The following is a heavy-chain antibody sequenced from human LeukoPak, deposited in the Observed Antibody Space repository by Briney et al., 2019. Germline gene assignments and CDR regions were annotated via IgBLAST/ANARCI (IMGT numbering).Heavy chain of an antibody. V-gene: IGHV3-23*01. CDR3: AKDRFGSGSTNWFGH. CDR1: GFTFNNYA. CDR2: ISGSSGNI. J-gene: IGHJ5*02. Sequence: GGSLRLSCTASGFTFNNYAMSWVRQAPGKGLEWVPAISGSSGNIFYADSLKGRFTISRDNSKNTLFLNMTSLRADDTAVYYCAKDRFGSGSTNWFGHWGQGTLVTVSS. D-gene: IGHD3-10*01.